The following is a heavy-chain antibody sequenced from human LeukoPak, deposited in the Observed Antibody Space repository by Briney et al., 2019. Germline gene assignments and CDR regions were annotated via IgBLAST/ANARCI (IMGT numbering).Heavy chain of an antibody. D-gene: IGHD2-2*01. V-gene: IGHV4-34*01. CDR2: INHSGST. J-gene: IGHJ6*04. CDR3: ARMGRIVVVPAANSHYYYGMDV. CDR1: GGSFSGYY. Sequence: SETLSLTCAVYGGSFSGYYWSWIRQPPGKGLEWMGEINHSGSTNYNPSLKSRVTISVDTSKNQFSLKLSSVTAADTAVYYCARMGRIVVVPAANSHYYYGMDVWGKGTTVTVSS.